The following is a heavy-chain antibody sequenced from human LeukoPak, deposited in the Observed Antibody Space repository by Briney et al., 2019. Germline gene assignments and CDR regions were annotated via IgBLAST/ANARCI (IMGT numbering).Heavy chain of an antibody. Sequence: PGRCLRLSCAASGFTVSSNYMSWVRQAAGKVRELVSVIYSGGSTYYADSVKGRFTISRDNSKNTLYLQMNSLRAEDTAVYYCARALPTNYYYYMDVWGKGTTVTVSS. J-gene: IGHJ6*03. D-gene: IGHD1-26*01. CDR2: IYSGGST. V-gene: IGHV3-53*01. CDR3: ARALPTNYYYYMDV. CDR1: GFTVSSNY.